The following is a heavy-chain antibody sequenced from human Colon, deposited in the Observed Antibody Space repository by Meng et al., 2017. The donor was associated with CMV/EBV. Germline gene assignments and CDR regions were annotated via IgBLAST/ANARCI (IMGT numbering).Heavy chain of an antibody. CDR2: IRNKANSYTT. CDR3: ARGNADYSNYYYYYYGMDV. CDR1: GFTFSDHY. J-gene: IGHJ6*02. D-gene: IGHD4-11*01. Sequence: GESLKISCAASGFTFSDHYMDWVRQAPGRGLEWVGRIRNKANSYTTEYAASVKGRLTVSRDDSQNSLYLQMNSLKTEDTAVYYCARGNADYSNYYYYYYGMDVWGQGTTVTVSS. V-gene: IGHV3-72*01.